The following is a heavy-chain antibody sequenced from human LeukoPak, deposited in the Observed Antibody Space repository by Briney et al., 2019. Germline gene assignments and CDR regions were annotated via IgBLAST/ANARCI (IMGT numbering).Heavy chain of an antibody. CDR1: GGSISSYY. V-gene: IGHV4-59*12. CDR3: ARDHYDSSGYPFDY. Sequence: SETLSLTCIVSGGSISSYYWSWIRQPPGKGLEWIGYIYYSGSTNYNPSLKSRVTISVDTSKNQFSLKLSSVSAADTAVYYCARDHYDSSGYPFDYWGQGTLVTVSS. CDR2: IYYSGST. D-gene: IGHD3-22*01. J-gene: IGHJ4*02.